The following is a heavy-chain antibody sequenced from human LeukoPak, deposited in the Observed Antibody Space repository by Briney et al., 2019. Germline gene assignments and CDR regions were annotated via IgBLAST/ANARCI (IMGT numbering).Heavy chain of an antibody. Sequence: TSENLSLTCAVYGGSFSGYYWSWIRQPPGKGLEWGGEINHSGSTNYNTSLKSRSTISVDTSKNQYSLKMSPVTAANTAVYYCARGSYSSGWYTRYFQHWGQGTLVTVSS. J-gene: IGHJ1*01. CDR3: ARGSYSSGWYTRYFQH. CDR2: INHSGST. V-gene: IGHV4-34*01. CDR1: GGSFSGYY. D-gene: IGHD6-19*01.